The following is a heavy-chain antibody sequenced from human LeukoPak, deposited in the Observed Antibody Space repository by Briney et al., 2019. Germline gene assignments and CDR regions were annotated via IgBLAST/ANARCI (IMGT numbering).Heavy chain of an antibody. CDR3: ARGDSSGYYYAFDL. CDR2: INPHSGGT. V-gene: IGHV1-2*02. Sequence: ASVKVSRKASGYTLIGYYMHWVRQAPGQGLEWMGWINPHSGGTNYAQNFQGRVTMTRDTSISTAYMELSRLRSDDTAVYYCARGDSSGYYYAFDLWGQGTMVTVST. CDR1: GYTLIGYY. D-gene: IGHD3-22*01. J-gene: IGHJ3*01.